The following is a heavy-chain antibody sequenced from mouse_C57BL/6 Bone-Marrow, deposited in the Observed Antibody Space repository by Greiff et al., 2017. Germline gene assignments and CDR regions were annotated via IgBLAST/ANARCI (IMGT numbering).Heavy chain of an antibody. V-gene: IGHV1-55*01. D-gene: IGHD2-9*01. J-gene: IGHJ4*01. CDR2: IYPGSGST. CDR3: ARRAYYGYDGPAYYAMDY. Sequence: QVQLQQPGAELVKPGASVKMSCKASGYTFTSYWITWVKQRPGQGLEWIGDIYPGSGSTNYNEKFKSKATLTVDTSSSTAYMQLSSLTSEDSAVYYCARRAYYGYDGPAYYAMDYWGQGTSVTVSS. CDR1: GYTFTSYW.